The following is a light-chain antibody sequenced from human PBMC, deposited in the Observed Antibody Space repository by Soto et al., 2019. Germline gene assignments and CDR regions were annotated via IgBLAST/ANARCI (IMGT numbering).Light chain of an antibody. CDR3: QQRSDWPPIT. CDR1: QSVRNN. V-gene: IGKV3-11*01. CDR2: DAS. Sequence: EIVMTQSPATLSVSPGERATLSCRASQSVRNNLAWYQQKPGQAPRLLIYDASNRATGIPVRFSGSGSGTDFTLTISNLEPEDFAVYYCQQRSDWPPITFGQGTRLEIK. J-gene: IGKJ5*01.